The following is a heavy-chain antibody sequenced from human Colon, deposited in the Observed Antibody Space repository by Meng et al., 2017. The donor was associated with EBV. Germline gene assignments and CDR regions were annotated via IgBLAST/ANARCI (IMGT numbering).Heavy chain of an antibody. D-gene: IGHD1-26*01. CDR1: GSALSMNGVS. CDR2: IVSHSEN. Sequence: NLTQSRSLSCTFPGSALSMNGVSGGSIRQPPARAREWRANIVSHSENRYSPSSNSRRTITKDITKNQVVLTMTNMDPVDTATYYCAHRRPSGGVDWFDPWGQGTLVTVSS. V-gene: IGHV2-5*01. J-gene: IGHJ5*02. CDR3: AHRRPSGGVDWFDP.